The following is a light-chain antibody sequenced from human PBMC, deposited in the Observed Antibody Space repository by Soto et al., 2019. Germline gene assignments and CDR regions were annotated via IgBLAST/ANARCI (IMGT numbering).Light chain of an antibody. CDR3: QQSYSTPRT. CDR1: QSISSY. CDR2: AAS. J-gene: IGKJ1*01. V-gene: IGKV1-39*01. Sequence: IEMTQSPSSLSASVGDRVTITCRASQSISSYLNWYQQKQGKAPKLLIYAASSLQSGVPSRLSGSGSGTDFTITISSLQTEDFATYYCQQSYSTPRTFGHGTQVDI.